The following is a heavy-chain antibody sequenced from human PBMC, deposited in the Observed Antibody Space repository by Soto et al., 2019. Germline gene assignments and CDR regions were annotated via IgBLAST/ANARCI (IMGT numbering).Heavy chain of an antibody. CDR2: IWYDGTNK. D-gene: IGHD7-27*01. CDR1: GFMFSDYG. V-gene: IGHV3-33*01. CDR3: VRGWPGVFDY. J-gene: IGHJ4*02. Sequence: VQLVESGGGVVQPGRSLRLSCAESGFMFSDYGMHWIRQAPGKGLEWVAVIWYDGTNKYYADSVKGRFTISRDSSQNTLYLQMNSLTVEDTAIYYCVRGWPGVFDYWGQGTLVTVSS.